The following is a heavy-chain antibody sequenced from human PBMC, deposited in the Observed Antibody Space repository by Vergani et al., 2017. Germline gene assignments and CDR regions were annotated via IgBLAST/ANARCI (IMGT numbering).Heavy chain of an antibody. J-gene: IGHJ5*02. V-gene: IGHV3-30*04. CDR3: ARDRGSGSHTAYNWFDP. Sequence: VQLVESGGGLVQPGRSLRLSCTASGFTFGDYAMSWFRQAPGKGLEWVAVISYDGSNKYYADSVKGRFTISRDNSKNTLYLQMNSLRAEDTAVYYCARDRGSGSHTAYNWFDPWGQGTLVTVSS. D-gene: IGHD3-10*01. CDR1: GFTFGDYA. CDR2: ISYDGSNK.